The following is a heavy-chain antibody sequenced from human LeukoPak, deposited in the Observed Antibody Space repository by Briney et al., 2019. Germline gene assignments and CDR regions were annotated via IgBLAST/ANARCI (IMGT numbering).Heavy chain of an antibody. Sequence: GGSLRLSCAASGFTFSNYNMNWVRQAPGKGLEWVSSILSSGTTTYYADSVKGRFTISRDNAKDSLYLEMNSLRAEDTAVYYCARGPAPTAKWGQGTLVTVSS. CDR1: GFTFSNYN. J-gene: IGHJ4*02. CDR2: ILSSGTTT. CDR3: ARGPAPTAK. V-gene: IGHV3-21*01. D-gene: IGHD2-2*01.